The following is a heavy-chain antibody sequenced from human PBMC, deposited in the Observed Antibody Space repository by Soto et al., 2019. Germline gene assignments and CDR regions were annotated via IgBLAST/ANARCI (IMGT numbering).Heavy chain of an antibody. V-gene: IGHV4-39*01. D-gene: IGHD6-13*01. Sequence: QLQLQESGPGLVKPSETLSLTCTVSGGSISSSSFHWGWIRQPPGKGLEWIGSIYYSGSTYYSPSLNHRLTSAVDPPKNQFSLKLSSVTAADTAVYYCARRERAAGTDWWFDPWGQGTLVTVSS. J-gene: IGHJ5*02. CDR2: IYYSGST. CDR1: GGSISSSSFH. CDR3: ARRERAAGTDWWFDP.